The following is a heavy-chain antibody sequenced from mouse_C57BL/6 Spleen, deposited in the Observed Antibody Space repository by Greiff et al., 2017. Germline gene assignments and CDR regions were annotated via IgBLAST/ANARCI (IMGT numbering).Heavy chain of an antibody. CDR3: VRQYDYDWDYFDD. CDR2: IRSKSNNYAT. D-gene: IGHD2-4*01. Sequence: EVNVVESGGGLVQPKGSLKLSCAASGFSFNTYAMNWVRQAPGKGLEWVARIRSKSNNYATYYADSVKDRITISRDDSESMLYLQMNNLKTEDTAMYYCVRQYDYDWDYFDDWGKGTTLTVAS. V-gene: IGHV10-1*01. CDR1: GFSFNTYA. J-gene: IGHJ2*01.